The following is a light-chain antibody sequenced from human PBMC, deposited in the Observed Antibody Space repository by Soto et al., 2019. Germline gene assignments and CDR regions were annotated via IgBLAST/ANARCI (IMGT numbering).Light chain of an antibody. V-gene: IGKV3D-20*02. CDR2: GSS. CDR1: QSVSSSY. CDR3: QQCSNWPPIT. J-gene: IGKJ5*01. Sequence: EIVLTQSPGTLSLSPGERATLSCRAIQSVSSSYLAWYQQKPGQAPRLLIYGSSSRATGIPDRFSGSGSGTDFTLTISRLEPEDFAVYYRQQCSNWPPITFGQGTRLEIK.